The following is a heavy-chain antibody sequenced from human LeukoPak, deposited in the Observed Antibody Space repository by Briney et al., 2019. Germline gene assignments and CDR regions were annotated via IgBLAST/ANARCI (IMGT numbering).Heavy chain of an antibody. CDR3: VRIATVTTPDY. J-gene: IGHJ4*02. V-gene: IGHV3-74*01. D-gene: IGHD4-17*01. CDR2: INPDGSTT. Sequence: GGSLRLSCAASGFTFSTYWMHWVRQPLGKGLVWVSRINPDGSTTNYADSEKGRFTISRDNAKNTLYLQMNSLTVEDTAVYYCVRIATVTTPDYWGQGTLVTVSS. CDR1: GFTFSTYW.